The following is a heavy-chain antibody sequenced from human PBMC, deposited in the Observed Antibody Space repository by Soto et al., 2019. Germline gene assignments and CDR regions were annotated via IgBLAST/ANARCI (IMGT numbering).Heavy chain of an antibody. V-gene: IGHV3-30*18. CDR1: GFTFSSYG. J-gene: IGHJ6*03. D-gene: IGHD2-15*01. Sequence: QVQLVESGGGVVQPGRSLRLSCAASGFTFSSYGMHWVRQAPGKGLEWVAVISYDGSNKYYADSVKGRFTISRDNSKNTLYLQMNSLRAEDTAVYYCAKDEDYCSGGCCYSYMDVWGKGTTVTVSS. CDR2: ISYDGSNK. CDR3: AKDEDYCSGGCCYSYMDV.